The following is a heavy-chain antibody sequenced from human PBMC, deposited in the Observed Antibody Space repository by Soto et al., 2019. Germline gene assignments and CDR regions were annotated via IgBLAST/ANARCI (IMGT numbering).Heavy chain of an antibody. CDR2: INHSGST. J-gene: IGHJ4*02. V-gene: IGHV4-34*01. CDR3: ARGRSSSWYGRFDY. Sequence: QVQLQQWGAGLLKPSETLSLTCAVYGGSFSGYYWRWIRQPPGKGLEWIGEINHSGSTNYNPSLKSRVTRSVDTSKNQFSLKLSAVTAADTAVYYCARGRSSSWYGRFDYWGQGTLVTVSS. D-gene: IGHD6-13*01. CDR1: GGSFSGYY.